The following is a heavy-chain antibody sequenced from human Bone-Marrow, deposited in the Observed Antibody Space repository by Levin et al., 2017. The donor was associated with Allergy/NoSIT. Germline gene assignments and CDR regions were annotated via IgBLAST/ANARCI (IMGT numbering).Heavy chain of an antibody. J-gene: IGHJ3*02. CDR2: IYPKTGGT. Sequence: GESLKISCQASGYTFTGYYMNWVRQAPGQGLEWMGWIYPKTGGTKYAQTFQGRVTMTRDTSTGTAYMQLSRLRSDDTAVYYCARDSDYTFHIWGQGTAVTVSS. D-gene: IGHD5-12*01. V-gene: IGHV1-2*02. CDR3: ARDSDYTFHI. CDR1: GYTFTGYY.